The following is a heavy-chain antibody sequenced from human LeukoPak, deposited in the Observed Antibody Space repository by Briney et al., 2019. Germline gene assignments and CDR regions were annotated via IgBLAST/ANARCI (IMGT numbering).Heavy chain of an antibody. CDR2: IYYSGST. Sequence: SETLSLTCTVSGGSLSSYYWSWIRQPPGKGLEWIGYIYYSGSTNYNPSLKSRVTISVDTSKNQFSLKLSSVTAADTAVYYRARGYGGLDAFDIWGQGTMVTVSS. J-gene: IGHJ3*02. CDR1: GGSLSSYY. CDR3: ARGYGGLDAFDI. D-gene: IGHD3-10*01. V-gene: IGHV4-59*01.